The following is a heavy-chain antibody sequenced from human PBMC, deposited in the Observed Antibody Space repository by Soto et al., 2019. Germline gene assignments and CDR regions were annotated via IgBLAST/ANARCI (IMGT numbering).Heavy chain of an antibody. Sequence: EVQLVESGGGLVQPGRSLRLSCAAPGFTFDDYAMHWVRQAPGKGLEWVSGISWNSGSIGYADSVKGRFTISRDNAKNSPDLQMNMLRAEDTALYFCANASIIAAHFEYSGRGTQATVSS. J-gene: IGHJ4*02. D-gene: IGHD6-25*01. CDR1: GFTFDDYA. V-gene: IGHV3-9*01. CDR3: ANASIIAAHFEY. CDR2: ISWNSGSI.